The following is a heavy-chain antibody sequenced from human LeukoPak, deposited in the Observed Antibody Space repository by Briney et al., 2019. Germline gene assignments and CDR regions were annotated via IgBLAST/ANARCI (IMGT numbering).Heavy chain of an antibody. Sequence: SGGSLRPSCAASGFTVSSNYMTWVRQAPGKGLEWVSLIYSDGSTYYADSVKGRFTISRDNSKNTLCLQMNSLRAEDTAVYYCARVRSGGYYFDYWGQGTLVTVSS. V-gene: IGHV3-66*02. D-gene: IGHD1-26*01. CDR3: ARVRSGGYYFDY. CDR1: GFTVSSNY. CDR2: IYSDGST. J-gene: IGHJ4*02.